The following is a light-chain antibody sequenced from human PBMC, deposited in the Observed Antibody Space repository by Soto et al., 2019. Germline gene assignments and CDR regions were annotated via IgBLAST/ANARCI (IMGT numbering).Light chain of an antibody. CDR2: GAS. V-gene: IGKV3D-15*01. CDR1: QGISSY. Sequence: TQSPSFLSASVGDRVTITCRASQGISSYLAWYQQRHGQAPRVLIYGASNRASGIPDKFSGSGSGTDFTLTISSLEPDDFALYFCQQYKDWPPLTFGGGTRVEIK. J-gene: IGKJ4*01. CDR3: QQYKDWPPLT.